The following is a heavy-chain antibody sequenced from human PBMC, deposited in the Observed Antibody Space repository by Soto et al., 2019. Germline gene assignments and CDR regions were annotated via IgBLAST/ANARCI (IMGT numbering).Heavy chain of an antibody. Sequence: SETLSLTCTVSGGSIRSGGYYWSWVRQNPRRGLEWIGNSYYSGNTYYNPSLKSRLTISVDTSKNQFSLNLSSVTAADTAVYYCARDRLMATAGTARHYFGLDVWGQGTTVTVSS. CDR3: ARDRLMATAGTARHYFGLDV. CDR2: SYYSGNT. CDR1: GGSIRSGGYY. D-gene: IGHD5-18*01. V-gene: IGHV4-31*03. J-gene: IGHJ6*02.